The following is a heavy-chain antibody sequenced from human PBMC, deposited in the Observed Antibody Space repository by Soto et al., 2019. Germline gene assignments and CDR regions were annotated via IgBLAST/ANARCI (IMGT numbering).Heavy chain of an antibody. CDR1: GGTFSSYA. V-gene: IGHV1-69*13. J-gene: IGHJ2*01. CDR2: IIPIFGTA. CDR3: ARSYNYGSYWYFDL. Sequence: SVKVSCKASGGTFSSYAISWVRQAPGQGLEWMGGIIPIFGTANYAQKFQGRVTITADESTSTAYMELSSLRSEDTAMYYCARSYNYGSYWYFDLWGRGTLVTVSS. D-gene: IGHD3-10*01.